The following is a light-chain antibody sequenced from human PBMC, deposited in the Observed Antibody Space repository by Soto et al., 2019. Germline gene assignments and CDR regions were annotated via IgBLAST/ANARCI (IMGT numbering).Light chain of an antibody. V-gene: IGLV2-14*01. J-gene: IGLJ1*01. CDR2: QVT. CDR3: RSYTGSAHYV. Sequence: HSALTQPASVSGSPGQSITISCTGTSSDVGIYNYVSWYQQHPGKAPKLMIYQVTNQPSGVSNRFSGSKSGNTASLTISGLQAEDEADYYCRSYTGSAHYVFGTGTKV. CDR1: SSDVGIYNY.